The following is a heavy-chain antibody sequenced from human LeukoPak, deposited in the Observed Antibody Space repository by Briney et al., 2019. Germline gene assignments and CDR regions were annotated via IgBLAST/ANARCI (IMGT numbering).Heavy chain of an antibody. D-gene: IGHD7-27*01. Sequence: SQTLSLTCTVSGDSISSGNYYWTWIRQPAGKELEWIGRIYTSGNTNYNPSLKSQVTISMDTSKNQFSLNLNSVTAADTAVYYCARDCAGDSFDIWGQGTMVTVSS. V-gene: IGHV4-61*02. CDR3: ARDCAGDSFDI. J-gene: IGHJ3*02. CDR1: GDSISSGNYY. CDR2: IYTSGNT.